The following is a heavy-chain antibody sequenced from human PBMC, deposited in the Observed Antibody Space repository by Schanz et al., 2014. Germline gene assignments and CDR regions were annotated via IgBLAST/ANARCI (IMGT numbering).Heavy chain of an antibody. CDR2: FIPILDVR. CDR3: ARGTMPGAFDI. D-gene: IGHD1-26*01. V-gene: IGHV1-69*02. CDR1: RSTFSSYT. J-gene: IGHJ3*02. Sequence: QVQLVQSGAEVKKPGSSVKVSCKASRSTFSSYTISWVRQARGQGLEWVGRFIPILDVRNYAQQFQGRVTFTADKSTSTAYMELSSLRYEDTALYYCARGTMPGAFDIWGQGTMVTVSS.